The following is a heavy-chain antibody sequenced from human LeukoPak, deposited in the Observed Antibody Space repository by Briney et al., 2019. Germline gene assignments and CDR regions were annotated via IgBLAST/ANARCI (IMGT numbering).Heavy chain of an antibody. J-gene: IGHJ4*02. CDR1: GGSFSGYY. CDR2: INHNGST. V-gene: IGHV4-34*01. D-gene: IGHD4-23*01. CDR3: ARAGALSETTVVTRLFDY. Sequence: PSETLSLTCAVYGGSFSGYYWSWIRQPPGKGLEWIGEINHNGSTNYNPSLKSRVTISVDTSKNQFSLKLSSVTAADTAVYYCARAGALSETTVVTRLFDYWGQGTLVTVSS.